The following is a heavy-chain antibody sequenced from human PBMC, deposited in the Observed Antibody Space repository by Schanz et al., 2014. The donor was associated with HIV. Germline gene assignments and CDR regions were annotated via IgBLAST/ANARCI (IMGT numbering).Heavy chain of an antibody. D-gene: IGHD3-16*01. CDR2: IWYDGSNK. CDR3: ARVANWDYYGMDV. CDR1: GFTFSSYG. Sequence: QVQLVESGGGVVQPGRSLRLSCAASGFTFSSYGMHWVRQAPGKGLEWGAVIWYDGSNKYYADSVKGRFTISRDNSKNTLFLQMNSLRGEDTAVYYCARVANWDYYGMDVWGRGTTVTVSS. J-gene: IGHJ6*02. V-gene: IGHV3-33*08.